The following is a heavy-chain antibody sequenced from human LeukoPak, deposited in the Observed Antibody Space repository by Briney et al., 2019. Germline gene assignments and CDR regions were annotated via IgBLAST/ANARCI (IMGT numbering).Heavy chain of an antibody. D-gene: IGHD6-19*01. CDR1: GYTFISYD. V-gene: IGHV1-8*01. Sequence: ASVKVSCKASGYTFISYDIHWVRQATGQGLEWMGWVNPNSGNTGYAQKFQGRVTMTSDPSITTAYMELSSLRSEDMAVYYCARVGISSDNWFDPWGQGTLVIVSS. CDR3: ARVGISSDNWFDP. CDR2: VNPNSGNT. J-gene: IGHJ5*02.